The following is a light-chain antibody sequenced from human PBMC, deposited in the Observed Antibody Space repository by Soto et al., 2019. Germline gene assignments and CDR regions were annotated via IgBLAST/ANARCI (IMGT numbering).Light chain of an antibody. CDR1: QSVYGS. Sequence: EVVMTQSPVTLSVSPGERATLSCRDSQSVYGSLAWYQQNPGQAPRLLIHGASNRATDIPARVSGSGSGTAMSLTINGLQSDDFEAYYGQQYKYWPLNCGGGTMVVIK. CDR3: QQYKYWPLN. CDR2: GAS. J-gene: IGKJ4*01. V-gene: IGKV3-15*01.